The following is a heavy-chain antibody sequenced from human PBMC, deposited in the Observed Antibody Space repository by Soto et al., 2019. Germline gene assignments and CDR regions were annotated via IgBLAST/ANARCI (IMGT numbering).Heavy chain of an antibody. J-gene: IGHJ5*02. CDR1: GGSFSGYY. CDR3: ARGVHIVLMVSSWMDWFDP. V-gene: IGHV4-34*01. Sequence: SETLSLTCAVYGGSFSGYYWSWIRQPPGKGLEWIGEINHSGSTNYNPSLKSRVTISVDTSKNQFSLKLSSVTAADTAVYYCARGVHIVLMVSSWMDWFDPWGQGTLVTVSS. D-gene: IGHD2-8*01. CDR2: INHSGST.